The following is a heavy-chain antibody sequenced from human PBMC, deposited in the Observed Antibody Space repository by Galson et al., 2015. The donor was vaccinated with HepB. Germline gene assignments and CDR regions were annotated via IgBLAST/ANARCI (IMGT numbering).Heavy chain of an antibody. D-gene: IGHD4-11*01. Sequence: SVKVSCKASGVTFSRLAISWVRQAPGQGLEWIGGIIPYFGTTNYAQKFQGRVTITADESTTTAYMEMTGLTSEDTAVYYCARERGNYGLSYFDPWGQGTLVTVSS. V-gene: IGHV1-69*13. CDR2: IIPYFGTT. CDR1: GVTFSRLA. CDR3: ARERGNYGLSYFDP. J-gene: IGHJ5*02.